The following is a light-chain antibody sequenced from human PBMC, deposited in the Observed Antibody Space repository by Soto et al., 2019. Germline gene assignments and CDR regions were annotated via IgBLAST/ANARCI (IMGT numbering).Light chain of an antibody. J-gene: IGKJ1*01. CDR3: QQYGSSGT. Sequence: DIQMTQSPSSLSASIGDRVFITCRASQSISAYVNWYQQKPGEAPKLLIYFASTLQSGVPSRFSGSGSGTDFTLTISRLEPEDFAVYYCQQYGSSGTFGQGTKVDIK. CDR1: QSISAY. V-gene: IGKV1-39*01. CDR2: FAS.